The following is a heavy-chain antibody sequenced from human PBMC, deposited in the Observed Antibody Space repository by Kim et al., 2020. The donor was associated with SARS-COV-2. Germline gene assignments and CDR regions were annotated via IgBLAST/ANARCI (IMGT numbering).Heavy chain of an antibody. Sequence: GSLRLSCAASGITFSSYGMHWVRQAPGKGLEWVAVIWYDGSNKYYADSVKGRFTISRDNSKNTLYLQMNSLRAEDTAVYYCARDYADYYYYAMDVWGQGTTVTVSS. D-gene: IGHD4-17*01. CDR3: ARDYADYYYYAMDV. V-gene: IGHV3-33*01. CDR2: IWYDGSNK. CDR1: GITFSSYG. J-gene: IGHJ6*02.